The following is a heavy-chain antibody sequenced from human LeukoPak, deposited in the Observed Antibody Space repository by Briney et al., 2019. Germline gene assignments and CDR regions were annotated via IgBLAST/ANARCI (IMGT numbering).Heavy chain of an antibody. Sequence: ASVKVSCKASGYSFTGYYIHWVRQAPGQGREWMGWINPNSGGTKYAQRFQGRVTMTRDTSISTAYMELNRLISDDTAVYYCARAKGNYYDSKLAYWGQGTLVTVSS. CDR2: INPNSGGT. CDR1: GYSFTGYY. CDR3: ARAKGNYYDSKLAY. J-gene: IGHJ4*02. D-gene: IGHD3-22*01. V-gene: IGHV1-2*02.